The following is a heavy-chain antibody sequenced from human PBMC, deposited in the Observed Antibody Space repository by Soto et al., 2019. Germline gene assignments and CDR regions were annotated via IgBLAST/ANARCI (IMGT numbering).Heavy chain of an antibody. CDR2: IKSGRDGGTA. CDR1: GFTFSTTW. V-gene: IGHV3-15*07. J-gene: IGHJ5*02. D-gene: IGHD2-15*01. Sequence: GGSLRLSCAASGFTFSTTWMNWVRQAPGKGLEWVATIKSGRDGGTADYGASVKDRFSISRDDSQNTVSLQMNSLRADDTGVYFCATHGCYTYHHWGQGTLVTVSS. CDR3: ATHGCYTYHH.